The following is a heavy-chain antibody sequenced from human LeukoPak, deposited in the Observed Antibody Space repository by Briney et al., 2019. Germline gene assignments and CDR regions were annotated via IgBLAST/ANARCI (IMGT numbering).Heavy chain of an antibody. CDR1: GVSFNNYY. J-gene: IGHJ4*02. CDR3: TRMTTGHDY. D-gene: IGHD4-17*01. Sequence: SEALSLTCAVSGVSFNNYYWSWVRQTPGKGLEWIGEINHSGYTNDSSSLKSRVTLSIDTSRKQFSLNLRSVTVADTGIYYCTRMTTGHDYWGQGTLVTVSS. CDR2: INHSGYT. V-gene: IGHV4-34*01.